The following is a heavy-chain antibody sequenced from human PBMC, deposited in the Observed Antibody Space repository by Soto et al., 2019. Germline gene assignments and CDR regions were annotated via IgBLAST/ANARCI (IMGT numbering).Heavy chain of an antibody. J-gene: IGHJ4*02. CDR1: GFTFSIYA. D-gene: IGHD3-10*01. CDR2: ISYDGSNK. CDR3: VRDDVLLWFGELLG. V-gene: IGHV3-30-3*01. Sequence: GGSLRLSCAASGFTFSIYAMHWVRQAPGKGLEWVAVISYDGSNKYYADSVKGRFTISRDNSKNTLYLQMNSLRAEDTAVYYCVRDDVLLWFGELLGWGQGTLVTVSS.